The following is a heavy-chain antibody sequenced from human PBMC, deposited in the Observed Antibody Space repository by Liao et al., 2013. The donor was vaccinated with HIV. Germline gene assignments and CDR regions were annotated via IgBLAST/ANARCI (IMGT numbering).Heavy chain of an antibody. V-gene: IGHV4-39*07. CDR2: IYYGGST. Sequence: QVQLQESGPGLVKPSETLSLTCTVSGGSISSSSYYWGWIRQPPGKGLEWIGSIYYGGSTYYNSSLKSRVTISVDTSKNQFSLRLDSVTAADTAMYYCARGGRFADSSGSLSGNWFDPWAREPWSSSPQ. CDR1: GGSISSSSYY. D-gene: IGHD3-22*01. J-gene: IGHJ5*02. CDR3: ARGGRFADSSGSLSGNWFDP.